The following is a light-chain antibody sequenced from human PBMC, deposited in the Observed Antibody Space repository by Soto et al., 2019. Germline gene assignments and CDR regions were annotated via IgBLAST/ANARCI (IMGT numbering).Light chain of an antibody. CDR2: KAS. Sequence: DIQMTQSPATLSSSVGDRVTLTCRASQSISSWLAWYQQKTGTATTLLIYKASTLQSGVPSRFSGSGSGTEFTITISSLQPDDFATYYCQQYSDNWTFGQGTKVEIK. J-gene: IGKJ1*01. CDR3: QQYSDNWT. CDR1: QSISSW. V-gene: IGKV1-5*03.